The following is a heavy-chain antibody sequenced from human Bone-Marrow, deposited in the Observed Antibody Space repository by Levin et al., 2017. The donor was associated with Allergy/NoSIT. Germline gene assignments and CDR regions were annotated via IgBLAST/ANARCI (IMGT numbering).Heavy chain of an antibody. D-gene: IGHD4-17*01. CDR3: SREGPYGDYDY. J-gene: IGHJ4*02. V-gene: IGHV4-30-2*01. CDR1: GDSIGSGGFS. Sequence: KASETLSLTCAVSGDSIGSGGFSWNWIRQPPGKGLEWIGNIFHGGTTSYNPSLKGRVTLSVDMSKTQSSLNLSSLTAADTAVYYCSREGPYGDYDYWGQGTLVTVSS. CDR2: IFHGGTT.